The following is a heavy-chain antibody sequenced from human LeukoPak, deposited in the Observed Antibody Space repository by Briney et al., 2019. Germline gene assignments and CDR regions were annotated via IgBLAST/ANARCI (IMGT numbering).Heavy chain of an antibody. CDR2: IYSGGNT. CDR3: ARGDSSGYYYFDY. V-gene: IGHV3-53*01. Sequence: GGSLRLSCAASGFTVSSNYMSWVRQAPGKGLEWVSVIYSGGNTYYADSVKGRFTISRDNSKNPLYLQMNSLRAEDTAVYYCARGDSSGYYYFDYWGQGTLVTVSS. J-gene: IGHJ4*02. CDR1: GFTVSSNY. D-gene: IGHD6-19*01.